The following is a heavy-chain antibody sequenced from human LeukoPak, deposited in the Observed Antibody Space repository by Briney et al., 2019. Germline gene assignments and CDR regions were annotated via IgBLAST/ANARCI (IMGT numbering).Heavy chain of an antibody. J-gene: IGHJ5*02. CDR2: IYYSGST. D-gene: IGHD3-3*01. Sequence: SETLSLTCTVSGGSISSCYWSWIRQPPGKGLEWIGYIYYSGSTNYNPSLESRVTISVDTSKNQFSLKLSSVTAADTAVYYCARTYDFWSGYYTSWFDPWGQGTLVTVSS. CDR1: GGSISSCY. V-gene: IGHV4-59*08. CDR3: ARTYDFWSGYYTSWFDP.